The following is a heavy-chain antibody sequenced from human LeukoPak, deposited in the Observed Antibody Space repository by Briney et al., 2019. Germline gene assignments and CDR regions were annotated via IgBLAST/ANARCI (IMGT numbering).Heavy chain of an antibody. Sequence: GGSLRLSCATSGFTFSSYSMSWVRQAPGKGLEWVATIKPDGRDTYYVDSVKGRFTISRDNAKNSLFLQMNNLRDEDTATYFCVRDLVWDTGRVDYWGQGTLVTVSS. CDR1: GFTFSSYS. V-gene: IGHV3-7*01. D-gene: IGHD3/OR15-3a*01. CDR3: VRDLVWDTGRVDY. J-gene: IGHJ4*02. CDR2: IKPDGRDT.